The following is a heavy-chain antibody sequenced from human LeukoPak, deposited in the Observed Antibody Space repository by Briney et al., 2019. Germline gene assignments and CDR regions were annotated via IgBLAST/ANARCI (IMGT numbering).Heavy chain of an antibody. CDR2: INAGNGNT. Sequence: GASVKVSCKASGYTFTSYAMHWVRQAPGQRLEWMGWINAGNGNTKYSQKFQGRVTITRDTSASTAYMELSSLRSEDTAVYYCARQPVTVDYGDSDYWGQGTLVTVSS. D-gene: IGHD4-17*01. V-gene: IGHV1-3*01. CDR1: GYTFTSYA. J-gene: IGHJ4*02. CDR3: ARQPVTVDYGDSDY.